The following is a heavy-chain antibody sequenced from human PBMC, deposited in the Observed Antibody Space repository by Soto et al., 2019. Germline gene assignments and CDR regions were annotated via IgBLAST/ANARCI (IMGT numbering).Heavy chain of an antibody. CDR2: ISWNSGNI. CDR1: GFTFDDYA. D-gene: IGHD2-2*01. J-gene: IGHJ4*02. CDR3: AKGSSTTNFSYFDY. V-gene: IGHV3-9*01. Sequence: EVQLVESGGGLVQPGRSLRLSCGASGFTFDDYAMHWVRQAPGKGLEWVSSISWNSGNIGYADSVKGRFIISRDNAKNSLYLQMNSLRPEDTAMYYCAKGSSTTNFSYFDYWGQGTLVIVSS.